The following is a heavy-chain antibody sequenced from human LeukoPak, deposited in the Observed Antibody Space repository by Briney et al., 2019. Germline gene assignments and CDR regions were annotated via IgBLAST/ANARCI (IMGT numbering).Heavy chain of an antibody. V-gene: IGHV1-18*01. CDR1: GYTFTSYG. D-gene: IGHD1-26*01. Sequence: ASVKVSCKASGYTFTSYGISWVRQAPGQGLEWMGWISAYNGNTNYAQKLQGRVTMTTDTSTSTAYMELRSLRSDDTAVYYCTCGSHSRYYYYYGMDVWGQGTTVTVSS. J-gene: IGHJ6*02. CDR2: ISAYNGNT. CDR3: TCGSHSRYYYYYGMDV.